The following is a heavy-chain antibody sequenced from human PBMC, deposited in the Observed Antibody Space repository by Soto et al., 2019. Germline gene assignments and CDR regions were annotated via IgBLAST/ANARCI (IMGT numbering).Heavy chain of an antibody. V-gene: IGHV3-23*01. J-gene: IGHJ4*02. D-gene: IGHD6-19*01. CDR2: ISGSGGST. Sequence: GGSLRLSCVASGFTFSSYAMSWVRQAPGKGLEWVSAISGSGGSTYYADSVKGRFTISRDNSKNTLYLQMNSLRAEDTAVYYCAKDFLYSSGWYNYWGQGTLVTVSS. CDR3: AKDFLYSSGWYNY. CDR1: GFTFSSYA.